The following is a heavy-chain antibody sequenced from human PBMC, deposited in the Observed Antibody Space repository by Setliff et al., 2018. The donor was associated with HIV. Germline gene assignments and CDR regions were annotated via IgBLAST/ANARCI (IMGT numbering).Heavy chain of an antibody. V-gene: IGHV1-69*13. CDR1: GYTFTSYA. D-gene: IGHD3-3*01. CDR3: ASLGGYYPYYYYYMDV. J-gene: IGHJ6*03. CDR2: IIPIFNTA. Sequence: SVKVSCKASGYTFTSYAINWVRQAPGQGLEWMGGIIPIFNTANYAQKFQGRVTITADESTSTAYMELSSLRSEDTAVYYCASLGGYYPYYYYYMDVWGKGTTVTVSS.